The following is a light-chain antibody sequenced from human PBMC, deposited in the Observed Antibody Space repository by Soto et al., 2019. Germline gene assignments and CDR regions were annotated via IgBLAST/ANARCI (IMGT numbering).Light chain of an antibody. V-gene: IGKV1-5*01. CDR2: DAS. Sequence: DIQMTHSPSTLSASVRDRVTITCRASQSISSWLAWYQQKPGKAPKLLIYDASSLESGVPSRFSGSGSGTEFTLTISSLQPDDFATYYRQQYNSYSPITFGQGTRLEI. CDR3: QQYNSYSPIT. J-gene: IGKJ5*01. CDR1: QSISSW.